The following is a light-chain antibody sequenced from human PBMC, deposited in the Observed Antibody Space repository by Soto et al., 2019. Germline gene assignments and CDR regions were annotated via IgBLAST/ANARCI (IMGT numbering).Light chain of an antibody. J-gene: IGKJ1*01. V-gene: IGKV3-20*01. CDR3: QQYGGSPRT. CDR2: GTS. CDR1: QRMSSNY. Sequence: ELVLTQSPGTLSLSPGERATLSCRASQRMSSNYLAWYQQKPGQAPRLLIYGTSSRATGIPDRFSGSGSGTDFTLTISGLEPEDSAVYYCQQYGGSPRTFGQGTKVEVK.